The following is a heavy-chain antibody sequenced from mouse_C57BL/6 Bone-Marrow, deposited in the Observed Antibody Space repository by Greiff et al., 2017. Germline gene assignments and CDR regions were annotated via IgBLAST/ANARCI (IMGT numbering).Heavy chain of an antibody. CDR2: ISYDGSN. Sequence: EVHLVESGPGLVKPSQSLSLTCSVTGYSITSGYYWNWIRQFPGNKLEWMGYISYDGSNNYNPSLKNRISITRDTSKNQFFLKLNSVTTEDTATYYCARGVRTYYAMDYWGQGTSVTVSS. CDR1: GYSITSGYY. V-gene: IGHV3-6*01. J-gene: IGHJ4*01. CDR3: ARGVRTYYAMDY.